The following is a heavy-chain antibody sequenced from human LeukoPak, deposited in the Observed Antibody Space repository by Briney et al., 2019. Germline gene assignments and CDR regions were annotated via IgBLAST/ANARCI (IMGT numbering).Heavy chain of an antibody. V-gene: IGHV3-48*03. J-gene: IGHJ2*01. CDR2: ISSSGNIR. D-gene: IGHD3-9*01. CDR1: GFTFSSYE. Sequence: GGSLRLSCAAAGFTFSSYEMNWVRQAPGKGLEWVSYISSSGNIRYYTDSVKGRFTISRDNAKNSLYLQMNSLRAEDTAVYYCARATGYLSYFDLWGRGTLVTVSS. CDR3: ARATGYLSYFDL.